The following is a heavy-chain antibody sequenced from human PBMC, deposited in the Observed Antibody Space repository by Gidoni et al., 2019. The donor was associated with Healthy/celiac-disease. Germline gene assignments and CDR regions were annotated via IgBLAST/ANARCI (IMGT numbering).Heavy chain of an antibody. Sequence: EVQLVESGGVVVQPGGSLRLSCAASGFTFDDYTMHWVRQAPGKGLEWVSLISWDGGSTYYADSVKGRFTISRDNSKNSLYLQMNSLRTEDTALYYCAKAGFGELLYLFDYWGQGTLVTVSS. D-gene: IGHD3-10*01. CDR3: AKAGFGELLYLFDY. CDR2: ISWDGGST. CDR1: GFTFDDYT. J-gene: IGHJ4*02. V-gene: IGHV3-43*01.